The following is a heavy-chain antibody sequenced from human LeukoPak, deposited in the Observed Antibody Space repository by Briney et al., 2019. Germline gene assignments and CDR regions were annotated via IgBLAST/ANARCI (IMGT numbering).Heavy chain of an antibody. J-gene: IGHJ6*03. V-gene: IGHV3-53*01. CDR2: IYSGGST. Sequence: GGSLRLSCAASGFTVSSNYMSWVRQAPGKGLEWVSVIYSGGSTYYADSVKRRFTISRDNSKNTLYLQMNSLRAEDTAVYYCARAPSGSFINYYYYYMDVWGKGTTVTVSS. CDR3: ARAPSGSFINYYYYYMDV. CDR1: GFTVSSNY. D-gene: IGHD6-19*01.